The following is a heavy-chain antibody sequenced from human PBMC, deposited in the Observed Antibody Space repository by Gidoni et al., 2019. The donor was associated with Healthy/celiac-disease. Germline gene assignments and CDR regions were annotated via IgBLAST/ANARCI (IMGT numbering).Heavy chain of an antibody. D-gene: IGHD2-15*01. CDR3: ARDQAPYCSGGSCYLHYYYYYGMDV. J-gene: IGHJ6*02. CDR2: IIPILGIA. CDR1: GGTYSSYA. Sequence: QVQLVQSGAEVKKPRSAVKVSCKAPGGTYSSYAISWVREAPGQGLEWMGGIIPILGIANYAQKFQGRVTITADKSTSTAYMELSSLRSEDTAVYYCARDQAPYCSGGSCYLHYYYYYGMDVWGQGTTVTVSS. V-gene: IGHV1-69*10.